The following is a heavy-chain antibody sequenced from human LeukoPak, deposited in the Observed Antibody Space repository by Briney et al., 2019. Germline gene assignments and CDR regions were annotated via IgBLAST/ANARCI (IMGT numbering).Heavy chain of an antibody. J-gene: IGHJ6*02. D-gene: IGHD1-14*01. Sequence: GGSLRLSCAASGFTFSTYSMNWVRQAPGKGLEWVSSISTSSTYIYYADSVKGRFTISRDNAKNSLYLQMNSLRAEDTAVYYCARHEPVITLSSYYYGLDVWGPGTTVTVSS. CDR3: ARHEPVITLSSYYYGLDV. CDR2: ISTSSTYI. V-gene: IGHV3-21*01. CDR1: GFTFSTYS.